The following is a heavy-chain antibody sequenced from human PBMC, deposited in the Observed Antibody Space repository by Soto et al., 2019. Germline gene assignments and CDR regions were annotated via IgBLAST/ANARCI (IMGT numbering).Heavy chain of an antibody. CDR1: GYTFTTYH. CDR3: TTSCGKIGGSCTGGFDP. V-gene: IGHV1-46*03. D-gene: IGHD2-15*01. Sequence: QVQLVQSGAEVKKPGASVKVSCKAPGYTFTTYHMHWVRQAPGQGLEWMGVINPSGGSTDYAQKFQGRVTVTRDTSTSTVFMELSSLRSEDTAMYYCTTSCGKIGGSCTGGFDPWGQGTPVTVSS. CDR2: INPSGGST. J-gene: IGHJ5*02.